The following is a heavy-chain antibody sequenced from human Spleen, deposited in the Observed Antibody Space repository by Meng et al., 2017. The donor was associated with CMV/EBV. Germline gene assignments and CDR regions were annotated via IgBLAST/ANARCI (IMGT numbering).Heavy chain of an antibody. Sequence: GESLKISCAASGFHFSTYWMSWVRQAPGKALEWVANINQDGSQRNYVDSVKGRFTISRDNSKNTLYLQMNSLRAEDTAVYYCARDRIEYYDFWSGYYRLLDYYGMDVWGQGTTVTVSS. J-gene: IGHJ6*02. CDR2: INQDGSQR. CDR3: ARDRIEYYDFWSGYYRLLDYYGMDV. D-gene: IGHD3-3*01. CDR1: GFHFSTYW. V-gene: IGHV3-7*01.